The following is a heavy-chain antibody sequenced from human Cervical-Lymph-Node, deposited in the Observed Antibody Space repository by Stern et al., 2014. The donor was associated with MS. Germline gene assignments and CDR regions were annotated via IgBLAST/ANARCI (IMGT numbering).Heavy chain of an antibody. D-gene: IGHD3-3*01. V-gene: IGHV3-23*04. CDR3: GKDLFYWSADS. Sequence: VQLVESGGGLVQPGGSLSRSCVGSGFTFKNFAMPWVRQAPGKGLAWISGSGSDGATHFADSVRGRFSLSRDNSKNTLYLQMDSLRAEDTAVYYCGKDLFYWSADSWGQGSLVTVSS. CDR2: SGSDGAT. CDR1: GFTFKNFA. J-gene: IGHJ4*02.